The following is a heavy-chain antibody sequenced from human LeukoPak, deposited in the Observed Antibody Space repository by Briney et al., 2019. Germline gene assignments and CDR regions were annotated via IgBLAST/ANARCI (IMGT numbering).Heavy chain of an antibody. Sequence: GGSLRLSCAASGFTFSSYSMSWVRQAPGKGLEWVSSISSSTYRYYAASVRGRFTISRDNAKNSLYLQMNSLRAEDTAVYYCAELGITMIGGVWGKGTTVTISS. D-gene: IGHD3-10*02. V-gene: IGHV3-21*01. CDR3: AELGITMIGGV. CDR1: GFTFSSYS. J-gene: IGHJ6*04. CDR2: ISSSTYR.